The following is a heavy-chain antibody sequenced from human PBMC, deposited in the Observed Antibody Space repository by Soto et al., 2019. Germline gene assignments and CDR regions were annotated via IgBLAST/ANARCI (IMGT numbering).Heavy chain of an antibody. Sequence: QVQLQESGPGLVKPSETLSLTCTVSGGSISSYYWSWIRQPPGKGLEWIGYIYYSGSTNYNPSLKRRVTISVDTSKNQFSLKLSSVTAADTAVYYCARHSRPLGYCSGGSCYSGYFDLWGRGTLVTVSS. CDR2: IYYSGST. CDR3: ARHSRPLGYCSGGSCYSGYFDL. V-gene: IGHV4-59*08. CDR1: GGSISSYY. D-gene: IGHD2-15*01. J-gene: IGHJ2*01.